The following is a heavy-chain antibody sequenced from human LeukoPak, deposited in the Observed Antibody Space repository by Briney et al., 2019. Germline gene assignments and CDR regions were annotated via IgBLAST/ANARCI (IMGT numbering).Heavy chain of an antibody. D-gene: IGHD3-10*01. V-gene: IGHV4-38-2*02. CDR2: IYHSGST. CDR1: GYSISSGYY. J-gene: IGHJ5*02. CDR3: ARCLPGQAEITMLQNWFDP. Sequence: LETLSLTCTVSGYSISSGYYWGWIRQPPGKGLEWIGSIYHSGSTYYNPSLKSRVTISVDTSKNQFSLKLSSVTAADTAVYYCARCLPGQAEITMLQNWFDPWGQGTLVTVSS.